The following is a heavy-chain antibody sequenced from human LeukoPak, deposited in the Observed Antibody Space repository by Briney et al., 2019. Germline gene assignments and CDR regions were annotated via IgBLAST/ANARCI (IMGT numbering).Heavy chain of an antibody. V-gene: IGHV3-23*01. CDR3: AKPAGPSSGWYFDY. CDR2: ISGGGDRT. Sequence: PGGSLSLFCAASGFLFRRYVQLWVRQARGRGLEGVLAISGGGDRTYYADFVKGRFTISRDKSKNTLYLQMNSLRAEDTAVYHCAKPAGPSSGWYFDYWGQGFLVTVSS. J-gene: IGHJ4*02. CDR1: GFLFRRYV. D-gene: IGHD6-19*01.